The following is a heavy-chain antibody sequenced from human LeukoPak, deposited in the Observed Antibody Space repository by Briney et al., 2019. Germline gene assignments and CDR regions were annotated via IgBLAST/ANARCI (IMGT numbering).Heavy chain of an antibody. CDR1: GGSFSGYY. Sequence: SETLSLTCAVYGGSFSGYYWSWIRQPPGKGLEWIGEINHSGSTNYNPSLKSRVTISVDTSKNQFSLKLSSVTAADTAVYYCASDAYDSSGYYYDEYFQHWGQGTLVTVSS. D-gene: IGHD3-22*01. V-gene: IGHV4-34*01. J-gene: IGHJ1*01. CDR2: INHSGST. CDR3: ASDAYDSSGYYYDEYFQH.